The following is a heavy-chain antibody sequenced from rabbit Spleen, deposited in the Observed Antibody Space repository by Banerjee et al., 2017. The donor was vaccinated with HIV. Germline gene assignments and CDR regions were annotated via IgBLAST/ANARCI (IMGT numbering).Heavy chain of an antibody. D-gene: IGHD7-1*01. CDR3: ARVANSAGYNVDL. Sequence: QEQLVESGGGLVKPGASLTLTCKASGFSFSSGYYMSWVRQAPGKGLEWIGCIGAGSGNTYYASWAKGRFTISKTSSTTVTLQMTSLTAADTATYFCARVANSAGYNVDLWGQGTLVTVS. V-gene: IGHV1S45*01. CDR2: IGAGSGNT. CDR1: GFSFSSGYY. J-gene: IGHJ4*01.